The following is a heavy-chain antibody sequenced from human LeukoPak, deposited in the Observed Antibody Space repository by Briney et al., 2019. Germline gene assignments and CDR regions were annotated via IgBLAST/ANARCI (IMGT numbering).Heavy chain of an antibody. CDR3: ARGTVVTTGFNRAFDY. CDR2: ISGSGGST. J-gene: IGHJ4*02. V-gene: IGHV3-23*01. CDR1: GFTFSSYA. D-gene: IGHD3-22*01. Sequence: GGSLRLSCAASGFTFSSYAMSWVRQAPGKGLEWVSAISGSGGSTYYADSVKGRFTISRDNSKNTLYLQMNSLRAEDTAVYYCARGTVVTTGFNRAFDYWGQGTLVTVSS.